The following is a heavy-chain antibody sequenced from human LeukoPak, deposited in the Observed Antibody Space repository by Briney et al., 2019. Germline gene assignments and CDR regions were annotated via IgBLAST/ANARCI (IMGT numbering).Heavy chain of an antibody. CDR3: ARHLGAQSLIAFDI. J-gene: IGHJ3*02. CDR1: GGSINRYY. V-gene: IGHV4-4*07. CDR2: IYSTGSI. Sequence: PSETLSLTCTVSGGSINRYYWSWIRQPAGKGLEWIGRIYSTGSINYNPSLKSRVTMSVDTSKNHFSLKLNSVTAADTAVYYCARHLGAQSLIAFDIWSQGTMVTVSS. D-gene: IGHD3-16*01.